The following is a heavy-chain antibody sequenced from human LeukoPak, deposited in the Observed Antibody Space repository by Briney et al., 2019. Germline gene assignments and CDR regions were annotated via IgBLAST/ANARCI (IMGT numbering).Heavy chain of an antibody. D-gene: IGHD2-15*01. CDR1: GGSISSYY. V-gene: IGHV4-59*12. CDR2: IYYSGST. Sequence: SETLSLTCTVSGGSISSYYWSWIRQPPGKGLEWIGYIYYSGSTNYNPSLKSRVTISVDTSKNQFSLKLSSVTAADTAVYYCARDRGCSGGSCNSNWFDPWGQGTLVTVSS. J-gene: IGHJ5*02. CDR3: ARDRGCSGGSCNSNWFDP.